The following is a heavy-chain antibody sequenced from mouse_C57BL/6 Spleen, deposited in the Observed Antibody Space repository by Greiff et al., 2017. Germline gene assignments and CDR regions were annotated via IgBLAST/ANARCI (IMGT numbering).Heavy chain of an antibody. Sequence: QVHVKQPGAELVRPGSSVKLSCKASGYTFTSYWMHWVKQRPIQGLEWIGNINPSDSETHYKQKFKDKATLTVDKSSSTAYMQLSSLTSVDSAVYYCARTTVVAKTFDDWGTGTTVTVSS. CDR1: GYTFTSYW. CDR3: ARTTVVAKTFDD. CDR2: INPSDSET. J-gene: IGHJ1*03. V-gene: IGHV1-52*01. D-gene: IGHD1-1*01.